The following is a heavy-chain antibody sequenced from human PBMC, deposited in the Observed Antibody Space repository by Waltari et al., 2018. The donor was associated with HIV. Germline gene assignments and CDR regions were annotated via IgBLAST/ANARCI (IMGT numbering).Heavy chain of an antibody. J-gene: IGHJ4*02. Sequence: QVRLVESGGALVSPGGSLRLSCAASGFSFSGYCMGWLRQAPGKGLEWIAYISDASDTTYYADSVRGRFTISRDNAKDSLFLQMNSLRAEDTAIYYCASFKLSFFDHWGQGTLVSVSS. D-gene: IGHD2-15*01. CDR2: ISDASDTT. CDR3: ASFKLSFFDH. CDR1: GFSFSGYC. V-gene: IGHV3-11*01.